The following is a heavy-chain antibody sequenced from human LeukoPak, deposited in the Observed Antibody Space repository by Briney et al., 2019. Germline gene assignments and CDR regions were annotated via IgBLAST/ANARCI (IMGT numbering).Heavy chain of an antibody. J-gene: IGHJ4*02. CDR2: IYHSGST. CDR3: AREQGESGSYENYFDY. CDR1: GDSISSSNW. Sequence: PSETLSLTCAVSGDSISSSNWWSWVRQPPGKGLEWIGKIYHSGSTNYNPSLKSRVTISVDKSKNQFSLKLSSVTAADTDVYYCAREQGESGSYENYFDYWGQGTMVTVSS. V-gene: IGHV4-4*02. D-gene: IGHD1-26*01.